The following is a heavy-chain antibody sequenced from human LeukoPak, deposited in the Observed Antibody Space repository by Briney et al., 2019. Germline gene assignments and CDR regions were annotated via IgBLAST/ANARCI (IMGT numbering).Heavy chain of an antibody. CDR3: ARYLFGEFDY. CDR2: INPSGGST. D-gene: IGHD3-10*01. V-gene: IGHV1-46*01. CDR1: GYTFTSYY. J-gene: IGHJ4*02. Sequence: GASVKVSCRASGYTFTSYYMHWVRQAPGQGLEWMGIINPSGGSTSYAQKFQGRVAMTRDTSTSTVYMELSSLRSEDTAVYYCARYLFGEFDYWGQGTLVTVSS.